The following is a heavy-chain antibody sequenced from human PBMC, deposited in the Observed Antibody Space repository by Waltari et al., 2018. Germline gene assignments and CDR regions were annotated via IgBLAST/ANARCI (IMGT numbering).Heavy chain of an antibody. D-gene: IGHD6-6*01. Sequence: EVQLVESGGGLIQPGGSLRLSCAASGFTVSSNYMSWVRQAPGKGLEWVSVLYSGGSTYYADSVKGRFTISSDNSKNTLYLQMNSLRAEDTAVYYCARDFRKLVRGYYYYGMDVWGQGTTVTVSS. V-gene: IGHV3-53*01. J-gene: IGHJ6*02. CDR2: LYSGGST. CDR3: ARDFRKLVRGYYYYGMDV. CDR1: GFTVSSNY.